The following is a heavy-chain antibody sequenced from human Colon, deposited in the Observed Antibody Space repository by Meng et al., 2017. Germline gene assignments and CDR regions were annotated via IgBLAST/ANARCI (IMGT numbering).Heavy chain of an antibody. CDR2: INHSGST. V-gene: IGHV4-34*01. CDR3: ARGSSSSSWYASYYYYGLDV. Sequence: GSLRLSCAVYGGSFSGYYWSWIRQPPGKGLEWIGEINHSGSTNYNPSLKSRVTISVDTSKNQFSLQLSSVTAEDTAVYYCARGSSSSSWYASYYYYGLDVWGQGATVTVSS. CDR1: GGSFSGYY. J-gene: IGHJ6*02. D-gene: IGHD6-13*01.